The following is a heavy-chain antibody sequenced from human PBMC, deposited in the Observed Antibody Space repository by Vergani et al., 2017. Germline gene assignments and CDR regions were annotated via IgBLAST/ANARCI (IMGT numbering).Heavy chain of an antibody. D-gene: IGHD4-17*01. Sequence: QVQLLESGPGLVKPSETLSLTCAVSAYSISSTYYWGWIRQPPGKGLEWIGNIYHTGSAYYNPSLKSRVTISVDTSKNQFSLKLSSVTAADTAVYYCARHRGDYDRGGMDVWGQGTTVTVSS. CDR1: AYSISSTYY. CDR2: IYHTGSA. V-gene: IGHV4-38-2*01. J-gene: IGHJ6*02. CDR3: ARHRGDYDRGGMDV.